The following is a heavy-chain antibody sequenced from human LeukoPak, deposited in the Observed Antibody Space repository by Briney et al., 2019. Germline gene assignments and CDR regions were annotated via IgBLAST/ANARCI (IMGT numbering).Heavy chain of an antibody. D-gene: IGHD3-10*01. J-gene: IGHJ3*02. CDR3: ARGLTMVRGVINAFDI. V-gene: IGHV3-30*04. CDR2: ISYDGSNK. CDR1: GFTFSSYA. Sequence: GGSLRLSCAASGFTFSSYAMHWVRQAPGKGLEWGAVISYDGSNKYYADSVKRRFTISRYNSKNTLYLQMNSLRAEDTAVYYCARGLTMVRGVINAFDIWGQGTIVTVSS.